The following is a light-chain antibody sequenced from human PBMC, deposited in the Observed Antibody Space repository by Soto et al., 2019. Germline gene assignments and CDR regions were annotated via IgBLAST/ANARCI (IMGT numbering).Light chain of an antibody. Sequence: IIMKKSPATRSLYQGERATLFCRASQSVSSSYLSWYQQKPGQAPRLVIYGASIRATGIPARFSGSGSGTAFTLTIISLQPEDFAVYYCQQDYNSPWTFGQGTNVDI. CDR1: QSVSSSY. CDR3: QQDYNSPWT. CDR2: GAS. J-gene: IGKJ1*01. V-gene: IGKV3D-7*01.